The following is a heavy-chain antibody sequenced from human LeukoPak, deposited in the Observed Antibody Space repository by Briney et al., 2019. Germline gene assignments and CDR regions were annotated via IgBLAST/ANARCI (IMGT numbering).Heavy chain of an antibody. CDR1: GGSISSSNW. D-gene: IGHD3-16*01. J-gene: IGHJ3*02. CDR3: AGAVNVLGAAFDI. Sequence: PSETLSLTCAVSGGSISSSNWWSWVRQPPGKGLEWIGEIYHSGSTNYNPSLKSRVTISVDKSKNQFSLKLSSVTAADTAVYYCAGAVNVLGAAFDIWGQGTMVTVSS. CDR2: IYHSGST. V-gene: IGHV4-4*02.